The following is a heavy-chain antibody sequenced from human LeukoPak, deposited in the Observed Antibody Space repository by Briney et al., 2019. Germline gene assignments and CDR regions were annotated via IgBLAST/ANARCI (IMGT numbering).Heavy chain of an antibody. CDR3: ARGEYYGSGSYYPGDY. D-gene: IGHD3-10*01. CDR2: IHNSGST. Sequence: PSETLSLTCTVSGGSISSGGCYWSWIRQHPGKGLEWIGYIHNSGSTYYNPSLKSPVSISVDTSKSHFSLRLSSVTAADTAVYYCARGEYYGSGSYYPGDYWGQGTLVTVSS. J-gene: IGHJ4*02. V-gene: IGHV4-31*01. CDR1: GGSISSGGCY.